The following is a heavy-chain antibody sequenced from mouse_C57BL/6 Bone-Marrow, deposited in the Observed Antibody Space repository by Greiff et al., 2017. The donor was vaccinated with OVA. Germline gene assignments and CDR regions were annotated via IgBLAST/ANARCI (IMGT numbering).Heavy chain of an antibody. V-gene: IGHV1-55*01. D-gene: IGHD1-1*01. Sequence: QVQLQQPGAELVKPGASVKMSCKASGYTFTSYWITWVKQRPGQGLEWIGDIFPGSGSTNYNEKFKSKATLTVDTSYSTAYMQLSSLTSEDSAVYYCARYYYGSSKDYFDDWGKGTTLTVSS. J-gene: IGHJ2*01. CDR2: IFPGSGST. CDR3: ARYYYGSSKDYFDD. CDR1: GYTFTSYW.